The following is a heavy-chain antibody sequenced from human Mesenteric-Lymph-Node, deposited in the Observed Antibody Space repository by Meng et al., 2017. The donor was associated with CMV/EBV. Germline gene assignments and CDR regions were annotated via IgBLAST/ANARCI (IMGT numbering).Heavy chain of an antibody. CDR1: GGSFSGYY. J-gene: IGHJ4*02. V-gene: IGHV4-34*01. D-gene: IGHD3-9*01. Sequence: SETLSLTCAVYGGSFSGYYWSWIRQPPGKGLEWIGEINHSGSTNYNPSLKSRATISVDTSKNQFSLKLSSVTAADTAVYYCARGLRYFDWSAPGYWGQGTLVTVSS. CDR3: ARGLRYFDWSAPGY. CDR2: INHSGST.